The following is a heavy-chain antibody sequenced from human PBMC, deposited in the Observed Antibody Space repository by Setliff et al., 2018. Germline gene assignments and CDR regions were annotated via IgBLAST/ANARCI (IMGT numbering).Heavy chain of an antibody. V-gene: IGHV4-39*01. CDR3: ARQTADTFHYYYMDV. Sequence: PSETLSLTCTVSGGSISTSSYWGWIRQPPGKGLEWIGSIYYSGTTYYNPSLKSRVTISVDTSKNQFSLKLSSVTAADTAVYYCARQTADTFHYYYMDVWGKGTTVTVSS. J-gene: IGHJ6*03. CDR1: GGSISTSSY. CDR2: IYYSGTT. D-gene: IGHD6-19*01.